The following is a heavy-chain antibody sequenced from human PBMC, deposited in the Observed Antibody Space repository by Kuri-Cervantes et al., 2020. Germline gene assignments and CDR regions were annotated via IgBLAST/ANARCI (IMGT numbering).Heavy chain of an antibody. CDR2: ISYDGSNK. CDR3: AREGDNYGDYEFDY. V-gene: IGHV3-30-3*01. Sequence: GESLKISCAASGFTFSSYAMHWVRQAPGKGLEWVAVISYDGSNKYYADSVKGRFTISRDNSKNTLYLQMNSLRAEDTAVYYCAREGDNYGDYEFDYWGQGTLVTVSS. J-gene: IGHJ4*02. CDR1: GFTFSSYA. D-gene: IGHD4-17*01.